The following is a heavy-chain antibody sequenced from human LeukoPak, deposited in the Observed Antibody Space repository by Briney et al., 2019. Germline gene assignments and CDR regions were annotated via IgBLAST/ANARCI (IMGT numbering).Heavy chain of an antibody. Sequence: WVRQAPGXGLEWMGWINPNSGGTNYAQKFQGRVTMTRDTSISTAYMELSRLRSDDTAVYYCARDSGRYYYDFDYWGQGTLVTVSS. CDR2: INPNSGGT. J-gene: IGHJ4*02. V-gene: IGHV1-2*02. CDR3: ARDSGRYYYDFDY. D-gene: IGHD3-10*01.